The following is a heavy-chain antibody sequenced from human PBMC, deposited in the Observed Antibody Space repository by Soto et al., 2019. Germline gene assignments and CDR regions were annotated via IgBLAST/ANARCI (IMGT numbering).Heavy chain of an antibody. CDR1: GFTFSSNS. V-gene: IGHV3-48*02. CDR2: ISSSSSTI. Sequence: EVQVVESGGGLVQPGGSLRLSCAASGFTFSSNSMNWVRQAPGKGLEWISYISSSSSTIYADSVKGRFTISRDNAKNSRYLQMNSLRDEDTAVYYCARVIWSGHLTSDLWGQGTLGTVSS. J-gene: IGHJ5*02. D-gene: IGHD3-3*01. CDR3: ARVIWSGHLTSDL.